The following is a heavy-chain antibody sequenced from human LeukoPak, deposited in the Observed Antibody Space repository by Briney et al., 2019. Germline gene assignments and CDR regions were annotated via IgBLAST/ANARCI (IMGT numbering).Heavy chain of an antibody. CDR2: IYHNGFT. CDR3: VRQNRNGYNFNYFDY. J-gene: IGHJ4*02. CDR1: GGSLTDFY. D-gene: IGHD5-24*01. V-gene: IGHV4-59*08. Sequence: PSETLSLTCSVSGGSLTDFYWSWIRQSPGTGLQWIGNIYHNGFTTYNPSPASRATISIDKSKIRFSLELTSVTAADTAIYYCVRQNRNGYNFNYFDYWGQGALVTVSS.